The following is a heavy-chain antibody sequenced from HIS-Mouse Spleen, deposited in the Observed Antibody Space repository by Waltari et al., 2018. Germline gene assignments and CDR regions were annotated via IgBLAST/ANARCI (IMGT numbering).Heavy chain of an antibody. D-gene: IGHD6-13*01. CDR2: IYYSGST. Sequence: QLQLQESGPGLVKPSETLSLTCTVPGGSFSSSSYSWGWIRQPPGKGLEWIGSIYYSGSTYYNPSLKSRVTISVDTSKNQFSLKLSSVTAADTAVYYCAREIPYSSSWYDWYFDLWGRGTLVTVSS. V-gene: IGHV4-39*07. CDR3: AREIPYSSSWYDWYFDL. CDR1: GGSFSSSSYS. J-gene: IGHJ2*01.